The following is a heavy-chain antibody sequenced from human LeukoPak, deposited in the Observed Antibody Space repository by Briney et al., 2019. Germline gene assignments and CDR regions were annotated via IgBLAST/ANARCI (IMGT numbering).Heavy chain of an antibody. CDR3: ARDRATQEYYGYSYYYMDV. CDR1: GGSISSQY. J-gene: IGHJ6*03. D-gene: IGHD4-17*01. CDR2: IYISGST. Sequence: SETLSLTCTVSGGSISSQYWSWIRQPPGKGLEWIGYIYISGSTNYNPSLKSRVTISGDTSKNQFTLKLTSVTAADTAVYYCARDRATQEYYGYSYYYMDVWGKGTTVTVSS. V-gene: IGHV4-59*11.